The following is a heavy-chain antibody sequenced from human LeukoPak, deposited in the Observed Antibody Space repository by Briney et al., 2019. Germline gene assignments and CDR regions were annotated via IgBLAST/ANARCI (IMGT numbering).Heavy chain of an antibody. CDR1: GFTFSSYS. D-gene: IGHD6-6*01. V-gene: IGHV3-21*01. Sequence: PGGSLRLSCAASGFTFSSYSMNWVRQAPGKGLEWVSSISSSSSYIYYADSVKGRFTISRDNAKNSLYLQMNSLRAEDTAVYYCARLSSWQLVRYYYYYMDVWGKGTTVTVSS. CDR3: ARLSSWQLVRYYYYYMDV. CDR2: ISSSSSYI. J-gene: IGHJ6*03.